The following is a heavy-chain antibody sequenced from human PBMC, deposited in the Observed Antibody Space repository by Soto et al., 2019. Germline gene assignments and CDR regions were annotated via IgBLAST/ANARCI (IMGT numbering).Heavy chain of an antibody. Sequence: QVHLVQSGAEVKKPGASVKVSCKASGYTFTSYDINWVRQATGQGLEWMGWINPSSGNTGYVQKFKGRVTMTRNIYISTSNMELSSLRSEDTAVYFCAMGYYSSWYVDYQHWVQGTQVIVSS. CDR3: AMGYYSSWYVDYQH. CDR2: INPSSGNT. J-gene: IGHJ1*01. CDR1: GYTFTSYD. D-gene: IGHD6-13*01. V-gene: IGHV1-8*01.